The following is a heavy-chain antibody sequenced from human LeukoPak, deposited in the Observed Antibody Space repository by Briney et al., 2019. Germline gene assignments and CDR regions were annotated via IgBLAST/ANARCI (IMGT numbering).Heavy chain of an antibody. J-gene: IGHJ5*02. Sequence: PSETLSLTCAVYGGSFSGYYWSWIRQPPGKRLEWIGEINHSGSTNYNPSLKSRVTISVDTSKNQFSLKLSSVTAADTAVYYCARIRRLVVVVAASWFDPWGQGTLVTVSS. V-gene: IGHV4-34*01. CDR1: GGSFSGYY. D-gene: IGHD2-15*01. CDR3: ARIRRLVVVVAASWFDP. CDR2: INHSGST.